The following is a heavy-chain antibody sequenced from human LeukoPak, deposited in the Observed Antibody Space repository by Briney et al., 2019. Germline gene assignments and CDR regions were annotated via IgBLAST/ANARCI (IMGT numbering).Heavy chain of an antibody. CDR1: GFTFSDYG. Sequence: GGSLRLSCAASGFTFSDYGMNWVRQAPGKGLEWISYISSSASTINYADSVKGRFTVSRDNAKKSLYLQMNSLRAEDTAVYYCADFGSGSPFYWGQGTLVTVSS. D-gene: IGHD3-10*01. J-gene: IGHJ4*02. CDR3: ADFGSGSPFY. CDR2: ISSSASTI. V-gene: IGHV3-48*04.